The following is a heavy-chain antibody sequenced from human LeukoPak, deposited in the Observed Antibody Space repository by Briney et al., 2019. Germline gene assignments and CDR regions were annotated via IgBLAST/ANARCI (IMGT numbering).Heavy chain of an antibody. V-gene: IGHV3-15*01. CDR2: IKSKTDGGTT. J-gene: IGHJ4*02. CDR1: GFTFSNYW. CDR3: TTDGGAARPYFDY. Sequence: GGSLRLSCAASGFTFSNYWMTWVRQAPGKGLEWVGRIKSKTDGGTTDYAAPVKGRFTISRDDSKNTLYLQMNSLKTEDTAVYYCTTDGGAARPYFDYWGQGTLVTVSS. D-gene: IGHD6-6*01.